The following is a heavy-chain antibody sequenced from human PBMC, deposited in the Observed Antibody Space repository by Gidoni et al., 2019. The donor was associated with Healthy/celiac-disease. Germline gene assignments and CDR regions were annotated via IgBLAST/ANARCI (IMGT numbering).Heavy chain of an antibody. D-gene: IGHD1-1*01. J-gene: IGHJ4*02. CDR2: IYPGDSDT. CDR1: GYSFTSYW. V-gene: IGHV5-51*01. Sequence: EVQLVQSGAEVKKTGESLKISCKGSGYSFTSYWIGWVRQMPGKGLEWMGIIYPGDSDTRYSPSFQGQVTISADKSISTAYLQWSSLKASDTAMYYCARPLVNWNDVGPAPPSFDYWGQGTLVTVSS. CDR3: ARPLVNWNDVGPAPPSFDY.